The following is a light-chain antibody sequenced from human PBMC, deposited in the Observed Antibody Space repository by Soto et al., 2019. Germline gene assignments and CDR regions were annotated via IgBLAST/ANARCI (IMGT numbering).Light chain of an antibody. CDR2: AAC. J-gene: IGKJ1*01. V-gene: IGKV1-9*01. Sequence: DIRLSQSPTFLSASVGDRVTITCRASQGSSSYVVWYQQKPGRAPTLLIYAACTLQRGVPSRFRGSGAGTEATLDISGLGAEDYATYDFQRWGTVGQVTSVDIK. CDR1: QGSSSY. CDR3: QRWGT.